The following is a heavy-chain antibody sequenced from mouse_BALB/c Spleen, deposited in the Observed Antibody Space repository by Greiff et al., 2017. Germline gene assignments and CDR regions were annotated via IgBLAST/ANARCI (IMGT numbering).Heavy chain of an antibody. V-gene: IGHV1S81*02. J-gene: IGHJ2*01. CDR3: ARSDDYYFDY. D-gene: IGHD2-4*01. CDR1: GYTFTSYW. Sequence: QQSCKASGYTFTSYWMHWVKQRPGQGLEWIGEINPSNGRTNYNEKFKSKATLTVDKSSSTAYMQLSSLTSEDSAVYYCARSDDYYFDYWGQGTTLTVSS. CDR2: INPSNGRT.